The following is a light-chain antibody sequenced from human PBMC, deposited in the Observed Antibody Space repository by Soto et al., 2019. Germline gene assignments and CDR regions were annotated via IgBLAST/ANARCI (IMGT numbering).Light chain of an antibody. CDR1: QSVSSSY. Sequence: EIVLTQSPATLSLSPGERATLSCGASQSVSSSYLAWYQQKPGLAPRLLIYDASSRAPGIQDRFSGSGSGTDFTLTISRREPEDFAVYYWQQYVSSPYTFGQGTKLEIK. V-gene: IGKV3D-20*01. CDR3: QQYVSSPYT. J-gene: IGKJ2*01. CDR2: DAS.